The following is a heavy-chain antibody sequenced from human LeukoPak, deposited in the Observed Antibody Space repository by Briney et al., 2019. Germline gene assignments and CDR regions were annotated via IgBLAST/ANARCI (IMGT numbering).Heavy chain of an antibody. CDR1: GGSISSYY. CDR3: ASFIEYTSSDAFDI. Sequence: SETLSLTCTVSGGSISSYYWSWIRQPPGKELEWIGYIHYSGSTYYNPSLKSRVTILLDTSRNQFSLKLSSVSAADTAVYYCASFIEYTSSDAFDIWGQGTMVTVSS. J-gene: IGHJ3*02. CDR2: IHYSGST. V-gene: IGHV4-59*08. D-gene: IGHD6-6*01.